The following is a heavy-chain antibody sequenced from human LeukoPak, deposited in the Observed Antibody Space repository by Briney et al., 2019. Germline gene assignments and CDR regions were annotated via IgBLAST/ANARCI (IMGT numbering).Heavy chain of an antibody. CDR1: GFTFSSYG. J-gene: IGHJ4*02. CDR3: AKDIRAGGSGWFGPFDY. V-gene: IGHV3-30*02. D-gene: IGHD6-19*01. Sequence: PGGSLRLSCAASGFTFSSYGMHWVRQAPGKGLEWVAFIRYDGSNKYYADSVKGRFTISRDNSKNTLYLQMNSLRAEDTALYYCAKDIRAGGSGWFGPFDYWGQGTLVTVSS. CDR2: IRYDGSNK.